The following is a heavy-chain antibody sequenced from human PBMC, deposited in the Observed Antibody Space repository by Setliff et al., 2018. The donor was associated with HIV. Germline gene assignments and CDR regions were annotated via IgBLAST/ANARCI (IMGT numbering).Heavy chain of an antibody. CDR2: NFNSGST. CDR1: GGSISSYF. Sequence: PSETLSLTCTVSGGSISSYFWSWVRQSPGKGLEWIGYNFNSGSTNYNPSLKSRVTISIDTSKNQFSLNLSSVTAADTATYYCVNSGYDGDYYYYYMDVWGKGTTVTVSS. J-gene: IGHJ6*03. V-gene: IGHV4-59*01. D-gene: IGHD5-12*01. CDR3: VNSGYDGDYYYYYMDV.